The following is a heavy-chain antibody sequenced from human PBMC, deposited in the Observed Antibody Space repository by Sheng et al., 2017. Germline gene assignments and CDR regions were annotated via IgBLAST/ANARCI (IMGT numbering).Heavy chain of an antibody. Sequence: EVQLVESGGGLVQPGGSLRLSCTASGFTFSSYEMNWVRQAPAKGLEWVSYISSRGTTIYYADSVKGRFTISRDSAKNSLYLQMNSLRAEDTAIYYCARGNAYNIDYWGQGTLVTVSS. V-gene: IGHV3-48*03. CDR1: GFTFSSYE. J-gene: IGHJ4*02. CDR2: ISSRGTTI. D-gene: IGHD1-1*01. CDR3: ARGNAYNIDY.